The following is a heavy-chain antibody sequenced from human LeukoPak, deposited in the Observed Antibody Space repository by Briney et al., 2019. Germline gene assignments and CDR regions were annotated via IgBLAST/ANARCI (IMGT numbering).Heavy chain of an antibody. V-gene: IGHV3-11*05. CDR1: GFTFSDYY. CDR2: ISSSSSYT. D-gene: IGHD1-26*01. J-gene: IGHJ3*02. Sequence: KPGGSLRLSCAASGFTFSDYYMSWIRQAPGKGLEWVSYISSSSSYTNYADSVKGRFTISRDNAKNSLYLQINSLTVEDTAVYYCAKDAEAATSHAFDIWGQGTMVTVSS. CDR3: AKDAEAATSHAFDI.